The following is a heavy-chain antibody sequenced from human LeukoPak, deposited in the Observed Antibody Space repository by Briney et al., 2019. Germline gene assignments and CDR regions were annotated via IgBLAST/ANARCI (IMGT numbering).Heavy chain of an antibody. Sequence: SETLSLTCTVSGGSISSYYWSWIRQPPGKGLEWIGYIYYSGSTNYNPSLKSRVTISVDTSKNQFSLKLSSVTAADTAVYYCARRHALWFGESRRFDPWGQGTLVTVSS. V-gene: IGHV4-59*01. CDR3: ARRHALWFGESRRFDP. D-gene: IGHD3-10*01. J-gene: IGHJ5*02. CDR1: GGSISSYY. CDR2: IYYSGST.